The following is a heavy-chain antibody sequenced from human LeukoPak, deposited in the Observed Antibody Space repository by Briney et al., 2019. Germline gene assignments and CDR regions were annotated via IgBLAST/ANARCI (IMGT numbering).Heavy chain of an antibody. J-gene: IGHJ3*02. CDR3: ARVGSDAFDI. CDR2: ISSSSSYI. CDR1: GFTFSSYS. D-gene: IGHD2-15*01. Sequence: GSLILSCAASGFTFSSYSMNWVRQAPGKGLEWVSSISSSSSYIYYADSVKGRFTISRDNAKNSLYLQMNSLRAEDTAVYYCARVGSDAFDIWGQGTMVTVSS. V-gene: IGHV3-21*01.